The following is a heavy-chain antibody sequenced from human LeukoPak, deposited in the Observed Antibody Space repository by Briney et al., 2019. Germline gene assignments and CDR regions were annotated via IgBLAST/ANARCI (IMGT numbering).Heavy chain of an antibody. CDR2: ISGRGGSV. D-gene: IGHD6-19*01. CDR1: GFIFSTYY. V-gene: IGHV3-23*01. Sequence: GGSLRLSCTGSGFIFSTYYINWVRQAPGKGLEWVSGISGRGGSVYYADSVKGRFTISRDNSKNTLYLQMNSLRDEDTAVYYCAKDTQYEAVAATSFDYWGQGSLVTVSS. J-gene: IGHJ4*02. CDR3: AKDTQYEAVAATSFDY.